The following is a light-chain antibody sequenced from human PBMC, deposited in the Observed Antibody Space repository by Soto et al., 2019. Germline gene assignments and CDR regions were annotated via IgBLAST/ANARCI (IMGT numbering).Light chain of an antibody. CDR1: NIGSKG. CDR3: QVWDSGSAHVV. V-gene: IGLV3-21*04. Sequence: SSELTQPPSVSVAPGKTASISCGGNNIGSKGVHWYQQKPGQAPVLVIYSDTDLPPVIPGRFSGSNSANLATLTISSVEAGDEADYYCQVWDSGSAHVVFGAGTKLTVL. J-gene: IGLJ2*01. CDR2: SDT.